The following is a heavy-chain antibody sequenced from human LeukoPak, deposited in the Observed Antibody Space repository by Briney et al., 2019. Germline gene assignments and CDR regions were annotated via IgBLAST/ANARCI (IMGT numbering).Heavy chain of an antibody. Sequence: GGSLRLSCAASGFTFSSYSMNWVRQAPGKGLEWVSYISSSSSTIYYADSVKGRFTISRDNAKNSLYLQMNGLRAEDTALYYCARDLMYYGSGSPSYFDYWGQGSLVTVSS. V-gene: IGHV3-48*01. CDR3: ARDLMYYGSGSPSYFDY. CDR1: GFTFSSYS. CDR2: ISSSSSTI. J-gene: IGHJ4*02. D-gene: IGHD3-10*01.